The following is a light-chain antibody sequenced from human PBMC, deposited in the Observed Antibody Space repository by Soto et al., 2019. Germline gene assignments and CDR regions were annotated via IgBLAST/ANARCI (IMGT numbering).Light chain of an antibody. CDR2: GVS. Sequence: EVVMTQSPATLSVSPGERATLSCRASQSVSSNFLAWYQQKPGQAPRLLIYGVSIRATGIPARFSGSGSGTEFTLTISSLQSEDFAVYYCQQYSAWPPTFGGGTKVEI. CDR1: QSVSSN. CDR3: QQYSAWPPT. V-gene: IGKV3-15*01. J-gene: IGKJ4*01.